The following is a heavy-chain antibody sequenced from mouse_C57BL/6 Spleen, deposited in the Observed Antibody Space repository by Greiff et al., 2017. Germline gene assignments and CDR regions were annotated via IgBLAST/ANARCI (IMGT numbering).Heavy chain of an antibody. CDR3: ARFPIRWYGSSHSFYAMDY. CDR1: GYTFTSYW. CDR2: INPSNGGT. V-gene: IGHV1-53*01. Sequence: QVQLQQPGTDLVKPGASVKLSCKASGYTFTSYWMHWVKQRPGQGLEWIGNINPSNGGTNYNAKFKSKATLTVDKSSSTAYMQLSSLTSEDSAVYYCARFPIRWYGSSHSFYAMDYWGQGTSVTVSS. D-gene: IGHD1-1*01. J-gene: IGHJ4*01.